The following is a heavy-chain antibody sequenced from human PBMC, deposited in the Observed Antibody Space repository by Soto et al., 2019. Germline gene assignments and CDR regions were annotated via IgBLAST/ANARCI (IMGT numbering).Heavy chain of an antibody. CDR3: ARAIFGVVNDAFDI. D-gene: IGHD3-3*01. CDR1: GYTFTSYY. V-gene: IGHV1-46*01. CDR2: INPYNGST. Sequence: GASVKVSCKASGYTFTSYYMHWVRQAPGQGLEWMGIINPYNGSTSYAQKLQGRVTMTRDTSTSTAYMELRSLRSDDTAVYYCARAIFGVVNDAFDIWGQGTMVTVSS. J-gene: IGHJ3*02.